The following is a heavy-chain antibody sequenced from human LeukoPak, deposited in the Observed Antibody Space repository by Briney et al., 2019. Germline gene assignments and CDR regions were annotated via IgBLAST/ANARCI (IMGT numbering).Heavy chain of an antibody. CDR1: GFTFSSYT. J-gene: IGHJ4*02. D-gene: IGHD4-17*01. V-gene: IGHV3-48*01. CDR2: SSGSGGTI. Sequence: GGSLRLSCAASGFTFSSYTMNWVRQAPGKGLEWVSYSSGSGGTIYYADSVKGRFTIPRDNAKNSLYLQMNSLRAEDTAVYYCARDHYGDFTFDYWGQGTQATVSS. CDR3: ARDHYGDFTFDY.